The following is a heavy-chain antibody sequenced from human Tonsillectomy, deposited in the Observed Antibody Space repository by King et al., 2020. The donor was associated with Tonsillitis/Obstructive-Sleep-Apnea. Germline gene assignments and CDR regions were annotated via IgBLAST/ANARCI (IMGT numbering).Heavy chain of an antibody. V-gene: IGHV4-31*03. D-gene: IGHD4-17*01. Sequence: VQLQESGPGLVKPSQTLSLTCTVSGGSISSGGYYWSWIRQHPGKGLEWIGCIYYSGNTYYNPSLKSRLTISVDTSKNHFSLKLSSVTPADTAVYYCARGTTVKSFDYWGQGTLVTVSS. J-gene: IGHJ4*02. CDR3: ARGTTVKSFDY. CDR2: IYYSGNT. CDR1: GGSISSGGYY.